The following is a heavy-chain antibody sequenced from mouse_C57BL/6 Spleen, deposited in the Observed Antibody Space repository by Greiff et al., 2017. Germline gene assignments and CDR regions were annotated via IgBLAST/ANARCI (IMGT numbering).Heavy chain of an antibody. V-gene: IGHV3-6*01. CDR3: AREIHRGFSY. J-gene: IGHJ3*01. CDR1: GYSITSGYY. Sequence: EVKLMESGPGLVKPSQSLSLTCSVTGYSITSGYYWNWIRQFPGNKLEWMGYISYDGSNNYNPSLKNRISITRDTSKNQFFLKVNSVTTEDTATYYCAREIHRGFSYWGQGTLVTVSA. CDR2: ISYDGSN.